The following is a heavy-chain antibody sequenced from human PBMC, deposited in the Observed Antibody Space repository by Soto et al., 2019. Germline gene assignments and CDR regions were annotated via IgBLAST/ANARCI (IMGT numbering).Heavy chain of an antibody. CDR2: IYYSGST. V-gene: IGHV4-30-4*01. J-gene: IGHJ6*02. Sequence: QVQLQESGPGLMKPSQTLSLTCTVSNGSISSGDYYWSRIRQPPGKGLEWIGYIYYSGSTYYNPSLQSRLTISVDTSKNQFSLKLSSVTAADTAVDYCACVNYYYYATDVFGQGTTVTVSS. CDR3: ACVNYYYYATDV. CDR1: NGSISSGDYY.